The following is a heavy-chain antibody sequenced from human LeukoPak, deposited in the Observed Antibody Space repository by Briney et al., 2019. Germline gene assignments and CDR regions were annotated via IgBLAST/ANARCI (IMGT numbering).Heavy chain of an antibody. V-gene: IGHV3-23*01. CDR3: AKDHELVATSVDY. J-gene: IGHJ4*02. CDR1: GFTFSSYA. D-gene: IGHD5-12*01. Sequence: GGSLRLSCAASGFTFSSYAMSWIRQAPGKGLEWVSAISGSGGSTYYAASVKGRFTISRDSSKNTLYLQMNSLRAEDTAVYYCAKDHELVATSVDYWGQGTLVTVSS. CDR2: ISGSGGST.